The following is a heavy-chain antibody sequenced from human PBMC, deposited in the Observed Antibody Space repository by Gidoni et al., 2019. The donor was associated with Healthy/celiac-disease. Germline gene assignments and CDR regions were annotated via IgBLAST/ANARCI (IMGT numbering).Heavy chain of an antibody. CDR3: ARGRLRDIPYDY. V-gene: IGHV3-66*01. J-gene: IGHJ4*02. CDR2: IYSGGST. D-gene: IGHD2-21*01. CDR1: GFTVSSNY. Sequence: EVQLVESGGGLVQPGGALRRSGAHPGFTVSSNYMSWVRQAPGKGLEWVSVIYSGGSTYYADSGKGRFTISRDNSKNTLYLQMNSLRAEDTALYYCARGRLRDIPYDYWGQGTLVTVSS.